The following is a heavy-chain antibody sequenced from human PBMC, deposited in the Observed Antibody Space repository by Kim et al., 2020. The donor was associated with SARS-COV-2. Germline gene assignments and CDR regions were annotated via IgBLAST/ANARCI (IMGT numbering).Heavy chain of an antibody. J-gene: IGHJ3*02. Sequence: ASVKVSCKASGYTFTSYGISWVRQAPGQGLAGMGWISAYNGNTNYAQKLQGRVTMTTDTSTSTAYMELRSLRSDDTAVYYCARDYLVGDDFWRGYYSVDDAFDIWGQGTMVTVSS. V-gene: IGHV1-18*01. D-gene: IGHD3-3*01. CDR3: ARDYLVGDDFWRGYYSVDDAFDI. CDR1: GYTFTSYG. CDR2: ISAYNGNT.